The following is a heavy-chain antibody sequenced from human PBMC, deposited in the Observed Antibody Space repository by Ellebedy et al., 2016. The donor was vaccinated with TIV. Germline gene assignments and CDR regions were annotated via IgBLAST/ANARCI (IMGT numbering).Heavy chain of an antibody. J-gene: IGHJ6*02. V-gene: IGHV3-30*18. D-gene: IGHD4-17*01. CDR2: ISYDGSNN. CDR3: AKALDYGDGYGMNV. Sequence: GESLKTSCASSGFTFSNYGMHWVRQAPGKGLEWVSVISYDGSNNNYADSVMGRFTISRDNSKNTLDLQMNSLSAEDTAVYYCAKALDYGDGYGMNVWGQGTTVTVSS. CDR1: GFTFSNYG.